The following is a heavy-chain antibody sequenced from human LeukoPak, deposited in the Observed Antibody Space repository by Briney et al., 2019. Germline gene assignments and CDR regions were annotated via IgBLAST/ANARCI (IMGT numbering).Heavy chain of an antibody. CDR3: ARLGVEVTIFHY. CDR2: IKQDGSEK. V-gene: IGHV3-7*01. CDR1: GFTFSSCA. J-gene: IGHJ4*02. Sequence: GGSLRLSCAASGFTFSSCAMSWVRQAPGKGLEWVANIKQDGSEKYYADSVKGRFTISRDNAKNSLYLQMNSLRDEDTAVYYCARLGVEVTIFHYWGQGTLVTVSS. D-gene: IGHD3-3*01.